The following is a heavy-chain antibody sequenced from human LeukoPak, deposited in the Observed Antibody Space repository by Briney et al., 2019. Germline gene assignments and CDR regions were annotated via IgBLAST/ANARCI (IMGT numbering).Heavy chain of an antibody. CDR2: IDSGGST. V-gene: IGHV4-59*01. CDR3: ARGMRELPY. D-gene: IGHD1-26*01. Sequence: SETLSLTCTVSGGSISSYYWTWIRQPPGKGLEWIGYIDSGGSTNYNPSLKSRVTISVDTSKNQFSLKLNSVTAADTAVYYCARGMRELPYWGQGILATVSS. J-gene: IGHJ4*02. CDR1: GGSISSYY.